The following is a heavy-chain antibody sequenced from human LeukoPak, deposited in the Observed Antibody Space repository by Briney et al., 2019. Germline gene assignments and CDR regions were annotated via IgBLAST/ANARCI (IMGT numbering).Heavy chain of an antibody. Sequence: GGSLRLSCAASGFTFSSYAMHWVRQAPGKGLEWVAVISYDGSNKYYANSVKGRFTISRDNSKNTLYLQMNSLRAEDTAVYYCARDGGEQLVYFSFDYWGQGTLVTVSS. D-gene: IGHD6-6*01. CDR2: ISYDGSNK. V-gene: IGHV3-30*04. CDR1: GFTFSSYA. CDR3: ARDGGEQLVYFSFDY. J-gene: IGHJ4*02.